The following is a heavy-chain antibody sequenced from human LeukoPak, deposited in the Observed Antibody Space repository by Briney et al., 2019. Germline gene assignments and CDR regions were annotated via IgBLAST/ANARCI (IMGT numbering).Heavy chain of an antibody. V-gene: IGHV3-33*01. J-gene: IGHJ4*02. CDR1: GFTFSNYG. Sequence: PGGSLRLSCAASGFTFSNYGMRWGRQAPGQGLGWVAVIWYDGSNKYYADSVKGRFTISKDTSNNTLYLQMNSLRAEDTAVYYCARVGAVAGTTDYWGQGTLVTVSS. D-gene: IGHD6-19*01. CDR2: IWYDGSNK. CDR3: ARVGAVAGTTDY.